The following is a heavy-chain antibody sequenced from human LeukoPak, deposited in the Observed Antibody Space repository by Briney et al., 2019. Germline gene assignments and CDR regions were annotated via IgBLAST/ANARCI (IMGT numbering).Heavy chain of an antibody. CDR2: IYYSGST. V-gene: IGHV4-39*07. CDR1: Y. Sequence: YMSWVRQAPGKGLEWIGSIYYSGSTYYNPSLKSRVTISVDTSKNQFSLKLSSVTAADTAVYYCARVIGYSSSWSRGDYFDYWGQGTLVTVSS. D-gene: IGHD6-13*01. CDR3: ARVIGYSSSWSRGDYFDY. J-gene: IGHJ4*02.